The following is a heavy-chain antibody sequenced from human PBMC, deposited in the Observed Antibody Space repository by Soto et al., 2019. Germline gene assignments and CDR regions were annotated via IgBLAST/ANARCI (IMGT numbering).Heavy chain of an antibody. CDR2: INSDGSST. D-gene: IGHD3-22*01. J-gene: IGHJ3*02. CDR1: GFTFSSYW. V-gene: IGHV3-74*01. Sequence: GGSLRLSCAASGFTFSSYWMHWVRQAPGKGLVWVSRINSDGSSTSYADSVKGRFTISRDNAKNTLYLQMNSLRAEDTAVYYCARASHYCDSSGPTRGAFDIWGQGTMVTVSS. CDR3: ARASHYCDSSGPTRGAFDI.